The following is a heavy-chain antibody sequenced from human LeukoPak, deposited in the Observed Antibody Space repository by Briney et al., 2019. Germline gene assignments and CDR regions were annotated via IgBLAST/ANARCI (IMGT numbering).Heavy chain of an antibody. J-gene: IGHJ4*02. CDR3: ARGHRLGIAAAALY. CDR2: INHSGST. Sequence: PSETLSLTCAVYGGSFSGYYWSWIRQPPGKGLEWIGEINHSGSTNYNPSLKSRVTISVDTSKNQFSLKLSSVTAADTAVYYCARGHRLGIAAAALYWGQGTLVTVSS. D-gene: IGHD6-13*01. V-gene: IGHV4-34*01. CDR1: GGSFSGYY.